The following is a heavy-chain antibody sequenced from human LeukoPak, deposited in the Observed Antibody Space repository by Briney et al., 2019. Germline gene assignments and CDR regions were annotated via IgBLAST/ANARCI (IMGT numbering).Heavy chain of an antibody. Sequence: SETLSLTCAVYGGSFSGYFWTWIRQPPGKGLEWIGEVTQTGSTNYNPSLKSRVTISVDTSKNQFSLKLTSVTAADTAVYYCARRVNRRSTSCPMCLDYWGQGTLVTVSS. CDR2: VTQTGST. J-gene: IGHJ4*02. V-gene: IGHV4-34*01. CDR3: ARRVNRRSTSCPMCLDY. D-gene: IGHD2-2*01. CDR1: GGSFSGYF.